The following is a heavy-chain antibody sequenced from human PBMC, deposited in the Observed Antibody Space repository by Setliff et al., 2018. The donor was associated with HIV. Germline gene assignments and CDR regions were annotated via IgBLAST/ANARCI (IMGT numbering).Heavy chain of an antibody. D-gene: IGHD5-18*01. V-gene: IGHV3-49*04. CDR3: TRDKGYAFDI. CDR1: GFTFGDYA. J-gene: IGHJ3*02. Sequence: GESLTISCTASGFTFGDYAMSWVRQAPGKGLEWVGFIRSKAYGGTTEYAASVKDRFTVSRDDSKSIAYLQINSPKTEDTAVYYCTRDKGYAFDIWGQGTMVTVSS. CDR2: IRSKAYGGTT.